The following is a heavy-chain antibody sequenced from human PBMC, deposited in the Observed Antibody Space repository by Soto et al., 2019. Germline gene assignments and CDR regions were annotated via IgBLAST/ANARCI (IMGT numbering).Heavy chain of an antibody. CDR3: AKDRKDCTSTSCSGHYYYYMDV. J-gene: IGHJ6*03. CDR1: GFTFSSDG. Sequence: QVQLVESGGGVVQPGRSLRLSCAASGFTFSSDGMHWVRQAPGKGLEWVAVISYDGSNKYYADSVKGRFTISRDNSKNTLYLQMNSLRAEDTAMYYCAKDRKDCTSTSCSGHYYYYMDVWGKGTTVTVSS. CDR2: ISYDGSNK. V-gene: IGHV3-30*18. D-gene: IGHD2-2*01.